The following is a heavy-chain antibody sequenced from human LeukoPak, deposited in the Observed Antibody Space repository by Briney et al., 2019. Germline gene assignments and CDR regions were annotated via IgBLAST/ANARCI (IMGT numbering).Heavy chain of an antibody. CDR3: AKSHDSSGYYSNWFDP. CDR2: TSGSGGST. J-gene: IGHJ5*02. D-gene: IGHD3-22*01. CDR1: GFTFSSYA. V-gene: IGHV3-23*01. Sequence: GGSLRLSCAASGFTFSSYAMSWVRQAPGKGLEWVSATSGSGGSTYYADSVKGRFTISRDNSKNTLYLQMNSLRAEDTAVYYCAKSHDSSGYYSNWFDPWGQGTLVTVSS.